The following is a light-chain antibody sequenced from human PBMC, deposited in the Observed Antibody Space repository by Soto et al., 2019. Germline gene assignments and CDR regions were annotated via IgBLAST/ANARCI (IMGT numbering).Light chain of an antibody. J-gene: IGKJ3*01. CDR1: QSISSW. CDR3: QQYNSYPRVT. Sequence: DIPMTQSPSTLSASVGDRVTITCRASQSISSWLAWYQQKPGKAPKLLIYKASSLESGVPSRFSGSGSGTEFTLTISSLQPDDFATYYCQQYNSYPRVTFGPGTKVDIK. V-gene: IGKV1-5*03. CDR2: KAS.